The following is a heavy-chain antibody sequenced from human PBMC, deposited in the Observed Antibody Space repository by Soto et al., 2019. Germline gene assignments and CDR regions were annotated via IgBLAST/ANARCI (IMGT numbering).Heavy chain of an antibody. J-gene: IGHJ5*02. CDR1: GFTFSSYA. CDR2: ISGSGGST. V-gene: IGHV3-23*01. CDR3: AKDPYTESYNWFDP. D-gene: IGHD2-2*02. Sequence: PGGSLRLSCAASGFTFSSYAMSWVRQAPGKGLERVSAISGSGGSTYYADSVQGRFTISRDNSKNTLYLQMNSLRAEDTAVYYCAKDPYTESYNWFDPWGQGTLVTVSS.